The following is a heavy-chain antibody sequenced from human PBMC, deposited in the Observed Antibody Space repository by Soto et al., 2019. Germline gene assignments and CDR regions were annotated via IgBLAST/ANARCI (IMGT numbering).Heavy chain of an antibody. D-gene: IGHD3-10*01. J-gene: IGHJ5*02. Sequence: PGGSLRLSCAASGFTFSSYSMNWVRQAPGKGLEWVSSISSSSSYIYYADSVKGRFTISRDNAKSPLYLQMNSLRAEDTAVYYCATQSGWPLDPWGQGTLVTVSS. CDR1: GFTFSSYS. V-gene: IGHV3-21*01. CDR3: ATQSGWPLDP. CDR2: ISSSSSYI.